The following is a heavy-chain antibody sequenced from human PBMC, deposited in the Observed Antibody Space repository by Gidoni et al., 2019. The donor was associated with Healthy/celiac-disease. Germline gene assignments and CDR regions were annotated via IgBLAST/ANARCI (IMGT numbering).Heavy chain of an antibody. J-gene: IGHJ4*02. V-gene: IGHV4-61*02. CDR3: ARELGPPNFDY. Sequence: QVQLQESGPGLVKPSQTLSLTCPVSGGPISSGRYYRSWIRQPAGKGLEWIGRIYTSGSTNYNPSLKSRVTISVDTSKNQFSLKLSSVTAADTAVYYCARELGPPNFDYWGQGTLVTVSS. D-gene: IGHD7-27*01. CDR1: GGPISSGRYY. CDR2: IYTSGST.